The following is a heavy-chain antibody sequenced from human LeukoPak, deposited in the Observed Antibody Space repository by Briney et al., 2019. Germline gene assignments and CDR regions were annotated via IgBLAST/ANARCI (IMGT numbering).Heavy chain of an antibody. CDR3: ARESVTTGYFDY. J-gene: IGHJ4*02. CDR2: IYYSGST. Sequence: SETLSLTCTVSGVSISSYYWSWIRQPPGKGLEWIGYIYYSGSTNYNPSLKSRVTISVDTSKNQFSLKLSSVTAADTAVYYCARESVTTGYFDYWGQGTLVTVSS. D-gene: IGHD4-17*01. V-gene: IGHV4-59*01. CDR1: GVSISSYY.